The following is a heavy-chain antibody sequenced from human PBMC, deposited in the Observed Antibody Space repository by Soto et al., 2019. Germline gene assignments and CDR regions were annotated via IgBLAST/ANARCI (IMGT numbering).Heavy chain of an antibody. D-gene: IGHD1-1*01. J-gene: IGHJ4*02. CDR1: GFTFSSYG. CDR2: IWYDGSNK. Sequence: QVQLVESGGGVVQPGRSLRLSCAASGFTFSSYGMHWVRQAPGKGLEWVAVIWYDGSNKYYADSVKGRFTISRDNSKNPRYLQMNSLRAEDTAVYYCARSRGAVRRTIAVDYWGQGTLVTVSS. CDR3: ARSRGAVRRTIAVDY. V-gene: IGHV3-33*01.